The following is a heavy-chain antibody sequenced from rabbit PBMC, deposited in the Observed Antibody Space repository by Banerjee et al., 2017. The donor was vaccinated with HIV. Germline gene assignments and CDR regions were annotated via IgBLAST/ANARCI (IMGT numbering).Heavy chain of an antibody. CDR1: GSTLSRYY. D-gene: IGHD4-1*01. CDR3: ARDLAGVIGWNFNL. J-gene: IGHJ4*01. V-gene: IGHV1S45*01. Sequence: QEQLEESGGDLVKPEGSLTITCTASGSTLSRYYICWVRQAPGKGLEWIACIGTGSGTTYYATWAKGRFTISKTSSTTVTLQMTSLTAADTASYFCARDLAGVIGWNFNLWGPGTLVTVS. CDR2: IGTGSGTT.